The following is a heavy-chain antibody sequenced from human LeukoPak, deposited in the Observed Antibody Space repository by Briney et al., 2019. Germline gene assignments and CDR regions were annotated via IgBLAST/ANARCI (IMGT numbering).Heavy chain of an antibody. D-gene: IGHD3-16*01. J-gene: IGHJ4*02. CDR2: ISGSGGNT. CDR3: AKEGDSWSTVDY. CDR1: GFSFSSYA. V-gene: IGHV3-23*01. Sequence: PGGSLRLSCATSGFSFSSYAMSCVRQAPGTGLEWVSAISGSGGNTYYADSVKGRFTISRDNSKHTLDLQMNSLRAEDTAEYYCAKEGDSWSTVDYWGQGTLVTVSS.